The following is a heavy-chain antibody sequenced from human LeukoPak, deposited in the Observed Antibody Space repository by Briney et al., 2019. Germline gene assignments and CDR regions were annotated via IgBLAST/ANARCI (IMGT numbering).Heavy chain of an antibody. V-gene: IGHV4-61*09. CDR1: GGSISSGSYY. J-gene: IGHJ4*02. D-gene: IGHD2-21*02. Sequence: PSETLSLTCTVSGGSISSGSYYWSWIRQPAGKGLEWIGEINHSGSTNYNPSLKSRVTISVDTSKNQFSLKLSSVTAADTAVYYCASLVVVTASFFDYWGQGTLVTVSS. CDR3: ASLVVVTASFFDY. CDR2: INHSGST.